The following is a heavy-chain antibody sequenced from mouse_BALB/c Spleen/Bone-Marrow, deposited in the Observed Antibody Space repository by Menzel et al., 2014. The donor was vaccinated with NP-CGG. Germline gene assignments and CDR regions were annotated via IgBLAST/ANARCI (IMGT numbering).Heavy chain of an antibody. CDR2: IYPGNVNT. D-gene: IGHD2-3*01. V-gene: IGHV1S56*01. J-gene: IGHJ4*01. CDR1: GYTFTSYY. CDR3: AGLLRGDYAMDY. Sequence: VQLQESGPELVKPGASVMISCKASGYTFTSYYIHWVKQRPGQGLEWIGWIYPGNVNTKYNEKFKGKATLTADKSSSTAYMQLSSLTSEDSAVYFCAGLLRGDYAMDYWGQGTSVTVSS.